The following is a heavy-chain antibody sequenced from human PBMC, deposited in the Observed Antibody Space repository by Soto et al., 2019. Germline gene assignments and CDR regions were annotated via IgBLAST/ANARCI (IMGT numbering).Heavy chain of an antibody. CDR2: IIPIFGTA. CDR1: GGTFSSYA. Sequence: GASVKVSGKASGGTFSSYAISWVLQAPGQGLEWMGGIIPIFGTANYAQKFQGRVTITADESTSTAYMELSSLRSEDTAVYYCARDQEQGGSGSYPLTLGYWGQGTLVTVSS. D-gene: IGHD3-10*01. V-gene: IGHV1-69*13. J-gene: IGHJ4*02. CDR3: ARDQEQGGSGSYPLTLGY.